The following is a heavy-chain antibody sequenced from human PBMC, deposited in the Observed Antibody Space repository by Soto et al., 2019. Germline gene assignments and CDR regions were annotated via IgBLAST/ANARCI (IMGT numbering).Heavy chain of an antibody. D-gene: IGHD2-15*01. V-gene: IGHV3-30*14. CDR1: GFTFSTYA. CDR2: IFYDGGSK. Sequence: GGSLRLSCAASGFTFSTYAMHWVRQAPGKGLEWVALIFYDGGSKYYADSVKGRFTISRDNSKNTLYLQMNSLRDEDTAVYYCARDGLHCSGGRCYGVPMDVWGKGTTVTVSS. J-gene: IGHJ6*03. CDR3: ARDGLHCSGGRCYGVPMDV.